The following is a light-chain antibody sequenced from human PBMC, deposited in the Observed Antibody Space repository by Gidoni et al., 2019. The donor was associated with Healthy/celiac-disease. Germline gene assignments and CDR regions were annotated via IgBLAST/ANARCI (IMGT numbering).Light chain of an antibody. V-gene: IGKV1-39*01. CDR2: AAS. CDR1: QSIATY. J-gene: IGKJ1*01. CDR3: QQTYSTPCE. Sequence: DIQMTPSPSSLSASVGDRVTITCRASQSIATYLIWYQQKPGKAPKLLIYAASNLQSGGPSRFSGSGSGTDFTLTISSLQPEDFATYYCQQTYSTPCEFGQGTKVEIK.